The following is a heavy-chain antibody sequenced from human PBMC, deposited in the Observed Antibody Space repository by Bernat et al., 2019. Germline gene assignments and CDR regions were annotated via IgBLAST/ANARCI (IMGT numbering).Heavy chain of an antibody. D-gene: IGHD3-22*01. CDR2: IYYSGST. Sequence: QVQLQESGPGLVKPSETLSLNCTVSGGSIGDYYWSWIRQPPGMGLEWIGSIYYSGSTYYNPSLKSRVTISVDTSKNQFSLKLSSVTAADTAVYYCARRGPYYYDSSGYSEVAFDIWGQGTMVTVSS. CDR1: GGSIGDYY. CDR3: ARRGPYYYDSSGYSEVAFDI. V-gene: IGHV4-59*05. J-gene: IGHJ3*02.